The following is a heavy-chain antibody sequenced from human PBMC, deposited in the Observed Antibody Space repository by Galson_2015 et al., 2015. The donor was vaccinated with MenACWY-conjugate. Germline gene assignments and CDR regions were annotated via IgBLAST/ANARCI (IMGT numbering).Heavy chain of an antibody. D-gene: IGHD2-8*01. CDR1: GGSISSSHW. CDR2: IYHSGST. CDR3: AKDQPPYCTNGVCYLVWAFDI. Sequence: ETLSLTCAVSGGSISSSHWWSWVRQSPGKGLEWIGEIYHSGSTNYDPSLKTRVTISVDKSNNQFSLKLSSVTAADTAVYYCAKDQPPYCTNGVCYLVWAFDIWGQGTMVTVSS. J-gene: IGHJ3*02. V-gene: IGHV4-4*02.